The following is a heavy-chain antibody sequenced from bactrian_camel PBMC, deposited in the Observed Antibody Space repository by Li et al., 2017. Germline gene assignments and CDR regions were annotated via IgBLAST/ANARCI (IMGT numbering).Heavy chain of an antibody. D-gene: IGHD1*01. V-gene: IGHV3-1*01. CDR3: AAGSPGGTLAPDYAY. Sequence: VQLVESGGGLVQPGGSLRLSCATSGFTFDDYAMGWIRQSPGNAPEWVAAISWDGYITYHADAVKGRFTCSRNNARNAVYLQMNSLKPEDTAVYYCAAGSPGGTLAPDYAYWGQGTQVTVS. J-gene: IGHJ4*01. CDR2: ISWDGYIT. CDR1: GFTFDDYA.